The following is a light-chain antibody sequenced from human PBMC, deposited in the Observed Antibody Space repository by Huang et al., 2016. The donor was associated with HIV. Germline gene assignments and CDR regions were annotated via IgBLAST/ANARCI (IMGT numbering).Light chain of an antibody. Sequence: EIVMTQSPVTLSVSPGERATLSCRASQRVSSNFAWYQQKPGQAPRLLIYGASTRATGVPARLSVSGSGTEFTMTISSLQSEDVALYYCQQYNNWPPITFGQGTRLEIK. CDR1: QRVSSN. J-gene: IGKJ5*01. V-gene: IGKV3-15*01. CDR3: QQYNNWPPIT. CDR2: GAS.